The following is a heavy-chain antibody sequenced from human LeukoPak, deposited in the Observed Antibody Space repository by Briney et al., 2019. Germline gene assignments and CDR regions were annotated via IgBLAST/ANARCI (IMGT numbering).Heavy chain of an antibody. CDR2: INPNSGGT. CDR1: GYTFTGYY. V-gene: IGHV1-2*02. CDR3: ATPRADGAFDI. D-gene: IGHD5-24*01. J-gene: IGHJ3*02. Sequence: ASVKVSCKASGYTFTGYYMHWVRQAPGQGLEWMGWINPNSGGTNYAQKFQGRVTMTRDTSISTAYMELSRLRSDDTGVYFCATPRADGAFDIWGQGTMVTVSS.